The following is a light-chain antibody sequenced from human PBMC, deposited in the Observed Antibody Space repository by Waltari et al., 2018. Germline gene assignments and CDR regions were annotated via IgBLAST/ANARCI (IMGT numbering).Light chain of an antibody. CDR3: CAYVGYSTWV. CDR2: EFS. V-gene: IGLV2-23*02. Sequence: SALSQPAYVSASHGQAITISCRGNSGDVGGYKFVFWYQQHPGNAPQFIIFEFSKRPSGVSNRFSGSKSGNTASLTISGLQAEDEANYYCCAYVGYSTWVFCGWTKLTVV. J-gene: IGLJ3*02. CDR1: SGDVGGYKF.